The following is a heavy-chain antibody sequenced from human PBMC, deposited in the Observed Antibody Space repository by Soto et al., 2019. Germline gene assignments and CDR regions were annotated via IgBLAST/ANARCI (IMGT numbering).Heavy chain of an antibody. J-gene: IGHJ6*02. D-gene: IGHD3-22*01. CDR3: AKAVYESSGDYHRHYYCYALDV. CDR1: GFTFNTYA. Sequence: VGSLRLSCAASGFTFNTYAVSWVRQAPGKGLEWVSTISGSGTMTYYADSVKGRFTISRDNSNHSLSLQMNSLRAEDTAVYYCAKAVYESSGDYHRHYYCYALDVWGQGTTVTVSS. V-gene: IGHV3-23*01. CDR2: ISGSGTMT.